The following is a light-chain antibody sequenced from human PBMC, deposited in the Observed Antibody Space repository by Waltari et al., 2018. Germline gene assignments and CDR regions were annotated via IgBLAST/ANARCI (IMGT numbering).Light chain of an antibody. J-gene: IGKJ3*01. CDR1: QRISSY. V-gene: IGKV3-11*01. CDR2: AAS. Sequence: IVLTQSPATLSLSPGERATLSCRASQRISSYLAWYQQRPGQSPRLLIYAASNRATGIPARFSGSGSGTDFTLTISSLEPEDFAVYYCQHRGHWPPVATFGPGTIVD. CDR3: QHRGHWPPVAT.